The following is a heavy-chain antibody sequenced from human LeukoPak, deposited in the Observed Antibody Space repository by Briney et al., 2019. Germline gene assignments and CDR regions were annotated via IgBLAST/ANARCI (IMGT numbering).Heavy chain of an antibody. CDR1: GGTFSSYA. Sequence: ASVKVSCKASGGTFSSYAISWVQQAPGQGLEWMGRIIPIFGTANYAQKFQGRVTITTDESTSTAYMELSSLRSEDTAVYYCAGHLYYYDSSGHWGYFDYWGQGTLVTVSS. J-gene: IGHJ4*02. CDR2: IIPIFGTA. D-gene: IGHD3-22*01. V-gene: IGHV1-69*05. CDR3: AGHLYYYDSSGHWGYFDY.